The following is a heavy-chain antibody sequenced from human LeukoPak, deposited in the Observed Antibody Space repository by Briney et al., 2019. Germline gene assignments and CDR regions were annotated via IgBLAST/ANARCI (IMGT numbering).Heavy chain of an antibody. Sequence: SETLSLTCTVSGGSISSYYWSWIRQPPGRGLEWIGCIYYSGSTKYNPSLKSRVTMSVDTSKNQFSLKLSSVTAADTAVYYCARQPGIVVNWYFDLWGRGTLVTVSS. J-gene: IGHJ2*01. D-gene: IGHD1-26*01. V-gene: IGHV4-59*08. CDR3: ARQPGIVVNWYFDL. CDR2: IYYSGST. CDR1: GGSISSYY.